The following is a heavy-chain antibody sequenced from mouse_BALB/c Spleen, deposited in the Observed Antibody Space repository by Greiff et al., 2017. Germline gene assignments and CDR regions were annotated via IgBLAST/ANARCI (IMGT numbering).Heavy chain of an antibody. J-gene: IGHJ4*01. Sequence: EVKVVESGGGLVKPGGSLKLSCAASGFTFSSYAMSWVRQTPEKRLEWVASISSGGSTYYPDSVKGRFTISRDNARNILYLQMSSLRSEDTAMYYCAREDHGYYYAMDYWGQGTSVTVSS. D-gene: IGHD2-2*01. CDR2: ISSGGST. CDR3: AREDHGYYYAMDY. CDR1: GFTFSSYA. V-gene: IGHV5-6-5*01.